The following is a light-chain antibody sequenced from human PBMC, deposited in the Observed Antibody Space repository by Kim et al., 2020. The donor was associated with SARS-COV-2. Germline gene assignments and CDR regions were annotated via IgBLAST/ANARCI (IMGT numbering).Light chain of an antibody. CDR1: SSDIGSNY. CDR2: RND. CDR3: VANDDRLNGIL. J-gene: IGLJ2*01. Sequence: ELTQPPSASGTPGQTVTISCSGSSSDIGSNYVYWYQQLPGTAPKLLIYRNDQRPSGVPDRFSGSKSGTSASLAISGLRSADEADYYCVANDDRLNGILFGGGTQLTVL. V-gene: IGLV1-47*01.